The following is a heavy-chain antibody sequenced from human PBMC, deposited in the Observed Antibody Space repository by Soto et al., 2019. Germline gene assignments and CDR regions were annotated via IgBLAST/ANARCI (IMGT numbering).Heavy chain of an antibody. J-gene: IGHJ6*02. Sequence: GASVKVSCKASGYTFTKFHIHWVRQAPGQGLEWMGLIDPSGGVTRDAQRFQGRITMTSDTSTSSVYMELRGLTSEDTAVYYCARDCEYYYDSSGYYYNYYYYGMDVWGQGTTVTVSS. CDR2: IDPSGGVT. D-gene: IGHD3-22*01. CDR1: GYTFTKFH. CDR3: ARDCEYYYDSSGYYYNYYYYGMDV. V-gene: IGHV1-46*01.